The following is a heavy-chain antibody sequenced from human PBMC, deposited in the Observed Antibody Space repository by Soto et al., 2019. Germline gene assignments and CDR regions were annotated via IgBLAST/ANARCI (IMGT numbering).Heavy chain of an antibody. CDR1: GFTFKTHA. CDR3: GKDVGDYVPYYYGVDV. Sequence: QVQLGESGGGVVKPGTSLRLSCAASGFTFKTHAMHWVRQAPGKGLEWMAVIAYDGNEKFYADSVKGRFTISRDNSKNALYLQINTQRNEDTAVYYCGKDVGDYVPYYYGVDVWGQGTTVTVSS. D-gene: IGHD3-10*02. V-gene: IGHV3-30*18. CDR2: IAYDGNEK. J-gene: IGHJ6*02.